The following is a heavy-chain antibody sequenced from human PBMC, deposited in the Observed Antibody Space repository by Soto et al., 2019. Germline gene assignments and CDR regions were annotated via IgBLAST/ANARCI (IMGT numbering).Heavy chain of an antibody. J-gene: IGHJ4*02. CDR1: GDSVSSNYW. D-gene: IGHD6-13*01. V-gene: IGHV4-4*02. Sequence: SETLSLTCTVSGDSVSSNYWWNWVRQPPGKGLEWIGEISHSETTDYSPSLKSRVTISVDKSKNQFSLKLSSVTAADTAVYYCARSEAAAGDFDYWGQGALVTVSS. CDR3: ARSEAAAGDFDY. CDR2: ISHSETT.